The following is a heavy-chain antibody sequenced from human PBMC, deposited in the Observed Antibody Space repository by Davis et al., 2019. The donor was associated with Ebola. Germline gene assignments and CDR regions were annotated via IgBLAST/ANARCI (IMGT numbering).Heavy chain of an antibody. D-gene: IGHD5-12*01. J-gene: IGHJ3*02. V-gene: IGHV1-46*03. CDR1: GYTFTNYY. CDR2: INPNDGRT. Sequence: AASVKVSCKASGYTFTNYYMHWVRQALRQELEWMGMINPNDGRTIYAQKFQGRVTVTRDTSTTTVYMDLSSLRSEDTALYYCTTPGGQDSGYDVFDIWGQGTMVTVSS. CDR3: TTPGGQDSGYDVFDI.